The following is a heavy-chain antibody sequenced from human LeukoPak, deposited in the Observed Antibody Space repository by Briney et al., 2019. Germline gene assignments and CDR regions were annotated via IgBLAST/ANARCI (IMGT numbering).Heavy chain of an antibody. Sequence: ASVKVSFKASGYTFTSNYIHWVRQAPGQGLEWMGMIYPRDGSTSYAQKFQGRVTVTRDTSTSAVHMELSGLRSEDTAVYYCARDQEGFDYWGQGTLVTVSS. J-gene: IGHJ4*02. CDR2: IYPRDGST. V-gene: IGHV1-46*01. CDR1: GYTFTSNY. CDR3: ARDQEGFDY.